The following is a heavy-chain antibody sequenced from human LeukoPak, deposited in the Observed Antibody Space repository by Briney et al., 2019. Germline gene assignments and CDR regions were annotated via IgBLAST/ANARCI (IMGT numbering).Heavy chain of an antibody. CDR3: VGFNYGDYPGDY. J-gene: IGHJ4*02. D-gene: IGHD4-17*01. CDR2: ISYDGSNK. Sequence: GGSLRLSCAASGFTFSSYAMHWVRQAPGKGLEWVAVISYDGSNKYYADSVKGRFTISRDNSKNTLYLQMNSLRAEDTAVYYCVGFNYGDYPGDYWGQGTLVTVSS. CDR1: GFTFSSYA. V-gene: IGHV3-30-3*01.